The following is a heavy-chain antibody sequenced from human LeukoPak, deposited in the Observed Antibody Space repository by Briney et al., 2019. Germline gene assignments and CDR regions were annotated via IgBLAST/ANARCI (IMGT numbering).Heavy chain of an antibody. CDR1: GASVSGSAYY. J-gene: IGHJ4*02. Sequence: SETLSLTCTVSGASVSGSAYYWGWIRQPPGKGLEWIGYIYYSGSTNYNPSLKSRVTISVDTSKNQFSLKLSSVTAADTAVYYCASSGGSWSEFDYWGQGTLVTVSS. D-gene: IGHD2-15*01. V-gene: IGHV4-61*08. CDR2: IYYSGST. CDR3: ASSGGSWSEFDY.